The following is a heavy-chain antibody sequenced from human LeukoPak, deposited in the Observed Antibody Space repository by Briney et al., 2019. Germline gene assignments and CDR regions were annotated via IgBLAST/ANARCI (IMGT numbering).Heavy chain of an antibody. D-gene: IGHD2-15*01. Sequence: GGSLRLSCAVSGFTVSSNYMSWVRQAPGKGLEWVSVLYSGGNTYYADYVKGRFTISRDNSNNSLFVQMNSLGAEDTAVYFCAKSRSGSANWALRIFDNWGQGTLVTVSS. CDR2: LYSGGNT. J-gene: IGHJ4*02. V-gene: IGHV3-53*01. CDR3: AKSRSGSANWALRIFDN. CDR1: GFTVSSNY.